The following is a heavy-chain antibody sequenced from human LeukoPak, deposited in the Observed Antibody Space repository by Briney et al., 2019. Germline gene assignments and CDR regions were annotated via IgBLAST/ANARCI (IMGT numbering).Heavy chain of an antibody. V-gene: IGHV1-2*02. Sequence: ASVKVSCKASGGTFSSYAISWVRQAPGQGLEWMGWINPNRGGTKYAQKFQGRVTMTRDTSISTAYMELSRLRSDDTAVYYCARARVYILTGYLYGMDVWGQGTTVTVSS. CDR3: ARARVYILTGYLYGMDV. D-gene: IGHD3-9*01. CDR1: GGTFSSYA. CDR2: INPNRGGT. J-gene: IGHJ6*02.